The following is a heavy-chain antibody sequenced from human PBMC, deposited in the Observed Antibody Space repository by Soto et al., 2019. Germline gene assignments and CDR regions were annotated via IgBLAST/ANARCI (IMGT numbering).Heavy chain of an antibody. D-gene: IGHD2-2*01. CDR1: GGSFSGYY. Sequence: QVQLQQWGAGLLKPSETLSLTCAVYGGSFSGYYWSWIRQPPGKGLEWIGAINHRGSTNYNPSLKSRVTITVDTSKNHFALKVSSVTAADTAVYYCARGREILVVPAAILDYWGQGTLVTVSS. CDR3: ARGREILVVPAAILDY. J-gene: IGHJ4*02. V-gene: IGHV4-34*01. CDR2: INHRGST.